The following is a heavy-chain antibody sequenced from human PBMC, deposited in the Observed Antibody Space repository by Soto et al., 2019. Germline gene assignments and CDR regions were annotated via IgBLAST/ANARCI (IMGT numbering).Heavy chain of an antibody. V-gene: IGHV1-8*01. CDR3: VRGANFDQ. CDR2: MNPDRDKR. J-gene: IGHJ4*02. Sequence: QVQLVQSGAEVKKPGASVRVSCQGSGYVFTRYDVHWVRQATGQGLEWMGWMNPDRDKRGYAQKFQGRITMSVDTSTRTGYMELSSLGSEDTAIYYCVRGANFDQWGQGTLVTVSS. CDR1: GYVFTRYD.